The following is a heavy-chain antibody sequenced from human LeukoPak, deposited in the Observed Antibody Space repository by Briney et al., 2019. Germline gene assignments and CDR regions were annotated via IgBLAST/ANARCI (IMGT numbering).Heavy chain of an antibody. CDR2: MNPNNGNT. V-gene: IGHV1-8*01. CDR3: ARDSDPYYYDSSGYDALDY. D-gene: IGHD3-22*01. J-gene: IGHJ4*02. CDR1: GHTFTSYD. Sequence: GASVKVSCKASGHTFTSYDINWVRQATGQGLEWMGWMNPNNGNTGYAQKFQGRVTMTRNTSISTAYMELSSLRSEDTAVYYCARDSDPYYYDSSGYDALDYWGQGTLVTVSS.